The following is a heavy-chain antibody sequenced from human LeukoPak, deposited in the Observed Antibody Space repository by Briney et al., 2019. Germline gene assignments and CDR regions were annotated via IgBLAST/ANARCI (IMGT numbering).Heavy chain of an antibody. J-gene: IGHJ6*03. CDR3: ARVHYFDSSGYYSSTYYYYMDV. CDR2: ISYSGST. CDR1: GGSISNYY. D-gene: IGHD3-22*01. V-gene: IGHV4-59*01. Sequence: SSETLSLTCTVSGGSISNYYWTWIRHPPGKGLEWIGYISYSGSTKDNPSLKSRVTISIDTSKNQFSLKLSSVTAADTAVYYCARVHYFDSSGYYSSTYYYYMDVWGKGTTVTVSS.